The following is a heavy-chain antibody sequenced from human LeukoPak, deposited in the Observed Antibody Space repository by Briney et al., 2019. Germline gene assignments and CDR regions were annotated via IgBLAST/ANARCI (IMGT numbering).Heavy chain of an antibody. V-gene: IGHV3-23*01. CDR3: AQDPHHQWLGEDFQH. CDR2: ISGSGGST. D-gene: IGHD6-19*01. CDR1: GFTFSSYA. Sequence: GGSLRLSCAASGFTFSSYAMSWVRQAPGKGLEWVSAISGSGGSTYYADSVKGRFTISRDNSKNTLYLQMNSRRAEDTAVYYCAQDPHHQWLGEDFQHWGQGTLVTVSS. J-gene: IGHJ1*01.